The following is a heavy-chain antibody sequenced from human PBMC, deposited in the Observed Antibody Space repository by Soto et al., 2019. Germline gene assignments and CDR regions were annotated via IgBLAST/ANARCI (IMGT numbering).Heavy chain of an antibody. V-gene: IGHV4-59*08. Sequence: QVQLQESGPGLVKPSETMSLSCTVSGGSISSYYWSWFRQSPGKRMEWIGYVHHSWGSSYNPSLQRRVAISLDTSKSHFSPKVTSVTATDTAVYYCARQGFGPLHGLVDVWGQGTTVTVSS. J-gene: IGHJ6*02. CDR1: GGSISSYY. D-gene: IGHD3-10*01. CDR3: ARQGFGPLHGLVDV. CDR2: VHHSWGS.